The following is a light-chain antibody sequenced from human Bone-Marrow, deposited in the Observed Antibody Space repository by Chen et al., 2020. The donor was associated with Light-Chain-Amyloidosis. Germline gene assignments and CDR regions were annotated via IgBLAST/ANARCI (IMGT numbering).Light chain of an antibody. Sequence: DIAMTQSPDSLAVSLSERATINCKSSQSVLYSSNNNNYLAWYQHKPGQPPKLLIYWASTRQFGVPDRFSGSGSGTDFTLTISSLQAEDVAVYYCQQYYSTPITFGQGTRLEIK. J-gene: IGKJ5*01. CDR1: QSVLYSSNNNNY. CDR2: WAS. V-gene: IGKV4-1*01. CDR3: QQYYSTPIT.